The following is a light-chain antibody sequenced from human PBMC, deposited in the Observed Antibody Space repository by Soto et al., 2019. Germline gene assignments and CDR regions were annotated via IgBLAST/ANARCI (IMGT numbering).Light chain of an antibody. CDR2: EAS. CDR1: QSVISSS. CDR3: QQYGSSPLT. V-gene: IGKV3-20*01. Sequence: EIVLTQSPGTLSLSPGQRDTLSCRASQSVISSSLAWYQQRPGQAPRLLIYEASNRATGIPARFSGSGSGTDFTLTISRLEPEDFAVYYCQQYGSSPLTFGQGTRLEIK. J-gene: IGKJ5*01.